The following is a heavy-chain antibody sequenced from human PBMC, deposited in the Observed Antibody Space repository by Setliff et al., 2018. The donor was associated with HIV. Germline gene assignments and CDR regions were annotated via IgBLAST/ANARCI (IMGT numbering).Heavy chain of an antibody. CDR1: GGSISSCSYY. V-gene: IGHV4-61*09. CDR3: ARERSALLWKNWFDP. CDR2: IYTSGST. Sequence: KPSETLSLTCTVSGGSISSCSYYWSWIRQPAGKGLEWIGHIYTSGSTNYNPSLKSRVTISVDTSKNQFSLKLSSVTAADTAVYYCARERSALLWKNWFDPWGQGTLVTVSS. J-gene: IGHJ5*02. D-gene: IGHD3-10*01.